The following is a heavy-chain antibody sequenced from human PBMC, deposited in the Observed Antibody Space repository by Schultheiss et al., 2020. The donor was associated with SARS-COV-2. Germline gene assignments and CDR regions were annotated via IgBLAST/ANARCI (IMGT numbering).Heavy chain of an antibody. Sequence: SETLSLTCAVYGGSFSGYYWSWIRQPPGKGLEWIGRIYTSGSTNYNPSLKSRVTISVDTSKNQFSLKLSSVTAADTAVYYCARGGPSRETYYDFWSGPILPLDYWGQGTLVTVSS. V-gene: IGHV4-59*10. CDR2: IYTSGST. CDR3: ARGGPSRETYYDFWSGPILPLDY. CDR1: GGSFSGYY. J-gene: IGHJ4*02. D-gene: IGHD3-3*01.